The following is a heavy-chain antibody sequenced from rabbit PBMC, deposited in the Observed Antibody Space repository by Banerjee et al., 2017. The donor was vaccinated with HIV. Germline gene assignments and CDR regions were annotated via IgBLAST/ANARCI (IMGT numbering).Heavy chain of an antibody. V-gene: IGHV1S40*01. Sequence: QSLEESGGDLVKPGASLTLTCIASGVSFSGDSYMCWVRQAPGKGLEWIVCIDAGTGKPVYATWAKGRFTISRTSSTTVTLRMTSLTAADRAAYFCARDLVGVIGWNFYLWGQGTLVTVS. CDR3: ARDLVGVIGWNFYL. J-gene: IGHJ6*01. D-gene: IGHD1-1*01. CDR1: GVSFSGDSY. CDR2: IDAGTGKP.